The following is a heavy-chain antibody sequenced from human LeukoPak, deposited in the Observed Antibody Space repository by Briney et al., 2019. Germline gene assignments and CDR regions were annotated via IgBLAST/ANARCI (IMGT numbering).Heavy chain of an antibody. J-gene: IGHJ6*03. CDR2: INHSGST. CDR3: AREGITMVRGVIITGYYYYYMDV. Sequence: PSETLSLTCAVYGGSFSGYYWSWIRQPPGKGLEWIGEINHSGSTNYNPSLKSRVTISVDTSKNQFSLKLSSVTPADTAVYYCAREGITMVRGVIITGYYYYYMDVWGKGTTVTISS. V-gene: IGHV4-34*01. D-gene: IGHD3-10*01. CDR1: GGSFSGYY.